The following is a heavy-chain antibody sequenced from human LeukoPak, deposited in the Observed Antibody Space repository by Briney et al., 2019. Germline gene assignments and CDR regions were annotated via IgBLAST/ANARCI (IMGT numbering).Heavy chain of an antibody. CDR1: GFTFNNYG. D-gene: IGHD3-16*01. Sequence: QSGGSLRLSCAASGFTFNNYGMHWVRQAPGKGLEWVAVILYDGSNQYYAESVKGRFTISRDNSKNTLYLQMNSLRAEDTAVYYCAQRGGLDYWGQGTLVTVSS. J-gene: IGHJ4*02. CDR3: AQRGGLDY. V-gene: IGHV3-30*03. CDR2: ILYDGSNQ.